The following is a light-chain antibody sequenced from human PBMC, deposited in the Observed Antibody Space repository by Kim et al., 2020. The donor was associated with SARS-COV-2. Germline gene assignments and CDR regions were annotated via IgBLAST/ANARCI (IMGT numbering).Light chain of an antibody. CDR1: SSNIGAGYD. CDR3: QCYDSSLSGVV. V-gene: IGLV1-40*01. J-gene: IGLJ2*01. Sequence: QRVTISCTGSSSNIGAGYDVHWYQQLPGTAPKLLIYGNSNRPSGVPDRFSGSKSGTSASLAITGLQAEDEADYYCQCYDSSLSGVVFGGGTQLTVL. CDR2: GNS.